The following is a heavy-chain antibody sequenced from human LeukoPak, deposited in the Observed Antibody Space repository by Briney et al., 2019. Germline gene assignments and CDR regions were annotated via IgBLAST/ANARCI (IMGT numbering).Heavy chain of an antibody. J-gene: IGHJ6*03. CDR3: ARGSRDGYPSHYYYYMDV. CDR1: GFTFSSYW. D-gene: IGHD5-24*01. V-gene: IGHV3-74*01. CDR2: INTDGSST. Sequence: GGSLRLSCAASGFTFSSYWMHWVRQAPGKGLVWVSRINTDGSSTNYADSVKGRFTISRDNAKNSLYLQMNSLRAEDTAVYYCARGSRDGYPSHYYYYMDVWGKGTTVTVSS.